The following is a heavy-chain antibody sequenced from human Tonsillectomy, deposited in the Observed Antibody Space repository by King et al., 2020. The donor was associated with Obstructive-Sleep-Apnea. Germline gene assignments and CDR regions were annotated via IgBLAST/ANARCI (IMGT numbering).Heavy chain of an antibody. J-gene: IGHJ4*02. Sequence: VQLVESGGGVVQPGRSLRLSCAASGFNFNVYYIHWVRQIPGKGLEWVAVISSDGGKKYYADSVKGRFTISRDNSKSTLYLQMNSLTTEDTAIYYCVRGSRLWFGEFWGRGTLVTVSA. D-gene: IGHD3-10*01. CDR2: ISSDGGKK. CDR3: VRGSRLWFGEF. CDR1: GFNFNVYY. V-gene: IGHV3-30-3*01.